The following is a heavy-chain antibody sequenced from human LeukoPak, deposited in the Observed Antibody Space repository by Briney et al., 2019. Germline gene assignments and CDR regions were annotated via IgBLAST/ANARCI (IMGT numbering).Heavy chain of an antibody. D-gene: IGHD3-22*01. J-gene: IGHJ3*02. CDR1: GGSISSGDYY. V-gene: IGHV4-30-4*01. CDR3: ARASYYYDSSGYYPADAFDI. Sequence: KASETLSLTCTVSGGSISSGDYYWSWIRQPPGKGLEWIGYIYYSGSTYYNPSLKSRVTISVDTSKNQFSLKLSSVIAADTAVYYCARASYYYDSSGYYPADAFDIWGQGTMVTVSS. CDR2: IYYSGST.